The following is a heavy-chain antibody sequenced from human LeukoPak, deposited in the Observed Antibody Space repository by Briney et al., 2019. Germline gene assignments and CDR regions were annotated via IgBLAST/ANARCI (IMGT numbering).Heavy chain of an antibody. Sequence: GGSLTLSCAASGFTVSSNYMSWVRQAPGKGLEWVSVIYSGGSTYYADSVKGRFTISRDNSKNTLYLQMNSLRAEDTAVYYCARNKVGAVRYWGQGTLVTVSS. CDR1: GFTVSSNY. CDR2: IYSGGST. J-gene: IGHJ4*02. CDR3: ARNKVGAVRY. D-gene: IGHD1-26*01. V-gene: IGHV3-53*01.